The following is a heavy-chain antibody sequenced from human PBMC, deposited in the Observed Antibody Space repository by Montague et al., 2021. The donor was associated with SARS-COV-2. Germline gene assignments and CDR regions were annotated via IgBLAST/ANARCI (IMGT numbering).Heavy chain of an antibody. Sequence: SLRLSCAASGFTFSSYSMNWVRQAPGKGLEWVSSISSSSSYIYYADSAKGRFTISRDNAKNSLYLQMNSLRAEDTAVYYCASGAIAAAGTGYYYYGMDVWGQGTTVTVSS. CDR3: ASGAIAAAGTGYYYYGMDV. CDR1: GFTFSSYS. J-gene: IGHJ6*02. V-gene: IGHV3-21*01. CDR2: ISSSSSYI. D-gene: IGHD6-13*01.